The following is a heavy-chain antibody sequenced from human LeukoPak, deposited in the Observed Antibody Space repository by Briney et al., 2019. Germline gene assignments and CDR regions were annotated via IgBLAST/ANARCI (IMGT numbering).Heavy chain of an antibody. V-gene: IGHV3-66*01. D-gene: IGHD3-22*01. J-gene: IGHJ4*02. CDR3: ARGRSSGYFDY. Sequence: GGSLRLSCAASGFTVSSNYMSWVRQAPGKGLEWVSVIYSGGSTYYADSVKGRFTISRDNSKNTLYLQMNSLRAEDTAVYYRARGRSSGYFDYWGQGTLVTVSS. CDR1: GFTVSSNY. CDR2: IYSGGST.